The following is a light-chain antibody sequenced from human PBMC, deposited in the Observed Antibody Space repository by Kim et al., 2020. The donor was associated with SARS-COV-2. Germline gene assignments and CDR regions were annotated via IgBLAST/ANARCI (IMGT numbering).Light chain of an antibody. V-gene: IGKV1D-12*01. Sequence: DIQMTQSPSSVSASVGDRVTITCRASQDISNWLAWYQQKPGKAPKLLFYAAPNLQSGVPSRFSGSGSGTDFTLTISSLQSEDFATYYCQQANTFPYTFGQGTKLEI. CDR1: QDISNW. CDR3: QQANTFPYT. CDR2: AAP. J-gene: IGKJ2*01.